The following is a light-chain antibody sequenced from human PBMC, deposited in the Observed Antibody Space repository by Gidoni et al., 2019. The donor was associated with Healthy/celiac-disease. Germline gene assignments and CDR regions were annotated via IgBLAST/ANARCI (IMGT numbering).Light chain of an antibody. J-gene: IGKJ3*01. CDR1: QSVLYSSNNKNY. V-gene: IGKV4-1*01. CDR2: WAS. Sequence: DIVMTQSRDALAVSLGERATINCKSSQSVLYSSNNKNYLAWYQQKPGQPPKLLIYWASTRESGVPDRFSGSGSGTDFTLTFSSLQAEYVSVYYCQQYYSTPLTFGPGTKVDIK. CDR3: QQYYSTPLT.